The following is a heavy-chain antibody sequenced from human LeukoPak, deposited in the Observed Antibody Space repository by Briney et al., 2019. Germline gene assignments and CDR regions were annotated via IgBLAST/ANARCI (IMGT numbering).Heavy chain of an antibody. Sequence: PGGSLRLSCAASGFTFSSYSMNWVRQAPGKGLEWVSSISSSSSYIYYAGSVKGRFTISRDNAKNSLYLQMNSLRAEDTAVYYCARGKTYSSNWYFPFYMDVWGKGTTVTISS. V-gene: IGHV3-21*01. CDR2: ISSSSSYI. J-gene: IGHJ6*03. CDR1: GFTFSSYS. CDR3: ARGKTYSSNWYFPFYMDV. D-gene: IGHD6-13*01.